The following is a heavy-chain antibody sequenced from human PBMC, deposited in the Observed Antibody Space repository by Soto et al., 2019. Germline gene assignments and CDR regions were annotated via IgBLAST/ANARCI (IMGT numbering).Heavy chain of an antibody. D-gene: IGHD3-10*01. J-gene: IGHJ4*02. CDR2: ITNTGGDT. Sequence: LRLSCAASGFTFSSNAMSWVRQAPGKGLEWVSVITNTGGDTVYADSVKGRFTMSRDNSKNILYLQMNSLRVEDTAIYYCARASGESYPGSRVFDSWGQGTQVTVSS. CDR1: GFTFSSNA. CDR3: ARASGESYPGSRVFDS. V-gene: IGHV3-23*01.